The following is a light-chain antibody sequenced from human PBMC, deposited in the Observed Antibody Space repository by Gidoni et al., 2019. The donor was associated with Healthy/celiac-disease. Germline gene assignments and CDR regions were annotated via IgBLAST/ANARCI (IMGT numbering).Light chain of an antibody. CDR3: QQHKTYWT. Sequence: IQMPQSPSALSLSVGDTVTITCRASRNIGHWLAWYQQKPGKAPKLLGYKASVLPTGVPLRFSGTGYGTEFTLTINSLQPDDFAKYYYQQHKTYWTFXLXTKVEMK. CDR1: RNIGHW. J-gene: IGKJ1*01. CDR2: KAS. V-gene: IGKV1-5*03.